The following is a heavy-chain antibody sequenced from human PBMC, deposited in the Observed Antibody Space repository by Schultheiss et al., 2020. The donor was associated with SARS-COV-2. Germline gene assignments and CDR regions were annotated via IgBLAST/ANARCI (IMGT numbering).Heavy chain of an antibody. V-gene: IGHV4-39*01. J-gene: IGHJ1*01. CDR2: IYYSGST. Sequence: SQTLSLTCTVSGGSISSGGYYWGWIRQPPGKGLEWIGSIYYSGSTYYNPSLKSRVTISVDTSKNQFSLKLSSVTAADTAVYYCAGQPLRVVEYFQHWGQGTLVTVSS. CDR3: AGQPLRVVEYFQH. D-gene: IGHD2-15*01. CDR1: GGSISSGGYY.